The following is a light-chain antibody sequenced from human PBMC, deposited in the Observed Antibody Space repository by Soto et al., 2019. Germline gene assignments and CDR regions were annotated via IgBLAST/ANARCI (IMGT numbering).Light chain of an antibody. CDR3: AEWDDSLNGVV. CDR1: SSIIGTNT. V-gene: IGLV1-44*01. CDR2: SSD. Sequence: QSVLTQPPSASGTPGQRVTISCSGSSSIIGTNTVNWYHQLPGTAPKLLIYSSDQRPSGVPDRFSGSKSGTSASLAISGLQSEDEADYFCAEWDDSLNGVVFGGGTKVTVL. J-gene: IGLJ2*01.